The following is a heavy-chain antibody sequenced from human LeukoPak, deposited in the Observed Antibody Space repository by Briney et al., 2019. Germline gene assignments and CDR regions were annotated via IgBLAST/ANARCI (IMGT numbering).Heavy chain of an antibody. CDR3: ARHIVVVTAAGNWYFDL. D-gene: IGHD2-21*02. Sequence: KPSETLSLTCTVSGGSISSSSYYWGWIRQPPGKGLEWIGSIYYSGSTTYNPSLKSRVTMSVDTSKNQFSLKLTSVTAADTAVYYCARHIVVVTAAGNWYFDLWGRGTLVTVSS. CDR1: GGSISSSSYY. CDR2: IYYSGST. J-gene: IGHJ2*01. V-gene: IGHV4-39*01.